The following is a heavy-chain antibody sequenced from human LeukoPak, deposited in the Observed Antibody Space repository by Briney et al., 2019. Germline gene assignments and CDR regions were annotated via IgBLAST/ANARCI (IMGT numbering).Heavy chain of an antibody. CDR1: GASISSGVYY. J-gene: IGHJ6*02. Sequence: SQTLSLTCIVSGASISSGVYYWSWIRQHPGKGLEWIGYIYYSGSTNYNPSLKSRVTISVDTSKNQFSLKLSSVTAADTAVYYCARHKVSMDVWGQGTTVTISS. CDR3: ARHKVSMDV. CDR2: IYYSGST. D-gene: IGHD3-10*01. V-gene: IGHV4-30-4*01.